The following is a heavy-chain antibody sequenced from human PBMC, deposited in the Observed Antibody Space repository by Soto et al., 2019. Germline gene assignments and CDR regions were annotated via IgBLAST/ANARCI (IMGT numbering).Heavy chain of an antibody. CDR2: IIPIFGTP. CDR1: GVTFNSYA. Sequence: QVQLVPSGAEVRKPGSSVKFSCKASGVTFNSYALNWVRQAPGQGLEWMGGIIPIFGTPKYAQHFQGGVTITADESTSTVYMELSSLTSEDTAVYYCARATAWFGLEGENWFDPWGQGTLVSVSS. CDR3: ARATAWFGLEGENWFDP. D-gene: IGHD3-10*01. V-gene: IGHV1-69*01. J-gene: IGHJ5*02.